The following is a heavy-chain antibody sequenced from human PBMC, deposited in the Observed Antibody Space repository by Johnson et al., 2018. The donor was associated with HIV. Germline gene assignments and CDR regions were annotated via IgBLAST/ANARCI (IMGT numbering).Heavy chain of an antibody. J-gene: IGHJ3*02. V-gene: IGHV3-74*02. CDR1: GFTVSSYW. CDR3: AKGRYSSSWYLAGAFDI. D-gene: IGHD6-13*01. CDR2: INSDGSST. Sequence: VQLVESGGGLIQPGGSLRLSCAASGFTVSSYWMHWVRQGPGKGLVWVSRINSDGSSTRYADSVKGRFTISRDNAKNTLYLQMNSLRAEDTAIYYCAKGRYSSSWYLAGAFDIWGQGTMVTVSS.